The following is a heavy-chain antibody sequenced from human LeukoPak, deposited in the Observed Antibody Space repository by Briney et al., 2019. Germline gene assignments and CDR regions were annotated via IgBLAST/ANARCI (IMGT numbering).Heavy chain of an antibody. D-gene: IGHD3-10*01. CDR1: GYTFTSYG. Sequence: GASVKVSCKASGYTFTSYGISWVRQAPGQGLEWMGWISAYNGNTNYAQKLQGRVTMTTDTSTSTAYMELRSLRSDDTAVYYCARDRVFWFGELLARGDDWFDRWGQGTLVTVSS. V-gene: IGHV1-18*01. CDR3: ARDRVFWFGELLARGDDWFDR. CDR2: ISAYNGNT. J-gene: IGHJ5*02.